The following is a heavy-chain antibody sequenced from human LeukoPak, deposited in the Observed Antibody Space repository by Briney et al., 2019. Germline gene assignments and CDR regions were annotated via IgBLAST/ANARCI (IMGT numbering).Heavy chain of an antibody. V-gene: IGHV4-34*01. Sequence: NPSETLSLTCAVYGGSFSGYYWSWIRQPPGKGLEWIGEINHSGSTNYNPSLKSRVTISVDTSKNQFSLKLSSVTAADTAVYYCASGIAADLYWGQGTMVTVSS. CDR1: GGSFSGYY. D-gene: IGHD6-13*01. J-gene: IGHJ3*01. CDR3: ASGIAADLY. CDR2: INHSGST.